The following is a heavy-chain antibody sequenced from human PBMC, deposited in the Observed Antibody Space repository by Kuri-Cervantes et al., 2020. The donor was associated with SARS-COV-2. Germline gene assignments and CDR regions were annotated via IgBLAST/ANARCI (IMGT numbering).Heavy chain of an antibody. CDR3: AKDLGFGELLSGVGNDY. Sequence: GGSLRLSCAASGFTFSSYGMHWVRQAPGKGLVWVAVIWYDGSNKYYADSVKGRFTISRDNSKNTLYLQMNSLRAEDTAVYYCAKDLGFGELLSGVGNDYWGQGALVTVSS. V-gene: IGHV3-33*06. D-gene: IGHD3-10*01. CDR2: IWYDGSNK. CDR1: GFTFSSYG. J-gene: IGHJ4*02.